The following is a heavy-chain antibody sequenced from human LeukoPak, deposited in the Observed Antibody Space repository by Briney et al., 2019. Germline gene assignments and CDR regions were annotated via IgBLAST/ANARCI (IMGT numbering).Heavy chain of an antibody. Sequence: SETLSLTCAVSGGSFSGYYWSWIRQPPGKGLEWIGEINHSGSTNYNPSLKSRVTISVDTSKNQFSLKLSSVTAADTAVYYCARQFIGRASTSVPHYWGQGTLVTVSS. J-gene: IGHJ4*02. CDR2: INHSGST. D-gene: IGHD2-2*01. CDR1: GGSFSGYY. CDR3: ARQFIGRASTSVPHY. V-gene: IGHV4-34*01.